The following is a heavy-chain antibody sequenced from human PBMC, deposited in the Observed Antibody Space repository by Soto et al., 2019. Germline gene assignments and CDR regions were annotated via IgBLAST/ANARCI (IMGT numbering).Heavy chain of an antibody. CDR2: IKEDGGEI. CDR3: ARSRYGSSPERFYYYGLDV. J-gene: IGHJ6*02. V-gene: IGHV3-7*05. D-gene: IGHD6-6*01. CDR1: GLTFSSDW. Sequence: PGGSLRLSSAASGLTFSSDWMNWVRQAPGKGLEWVANIKEDGGEIYYVDSVKGRFTISRDNAKNSLYLQMNSLRAEDTAVYYCARSRYGSSPERFYYYGLDVWGQGTTVTVSS.